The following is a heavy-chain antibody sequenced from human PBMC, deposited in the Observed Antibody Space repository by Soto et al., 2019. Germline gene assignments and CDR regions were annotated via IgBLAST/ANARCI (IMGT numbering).Heavy chain of an antibody. V-gene: IGHV3-53*04. CDR1: GFTVSSNY. D-gene: IGHD6-19*01. CDR2: IYSGGST. CDR3: ARAWFPNCSGWYCGFAFDI. J-gene: IGHJ3*02. Sequence: EVQLVESGGGLVQPGGSLRLSCAASGFTVSSNYMSWVRQAPGKGLEWVSVIYSGGSTYYADSVKGRFTISRHNSKNTLYLQMNSLRADDTAVYYCARAWFPNCSGWYCGFAFDIWGQGTMVTVSS.